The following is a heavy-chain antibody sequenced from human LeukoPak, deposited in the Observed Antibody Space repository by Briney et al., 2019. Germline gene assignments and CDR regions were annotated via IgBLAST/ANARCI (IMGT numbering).Heavy chain of an antibody. J-gene: IGHJ4*02. CDR2: ISGRGGST. CDR1: GFTFSSYA. CDR3: AKRRTTVITLDS. V-gene: IGHV3-23*01. D-gene: IGHD4-23*01. Sequence: PGGSLRLSCAASGFTFSSYAMSWVRQAPGKGLEWVSAISGRGGSTYSADPVKGRFTISRDNSKKPLYLQMNRLRAEDPAVYYCAKRRTTVITLDSWGQGTLVTVSS.